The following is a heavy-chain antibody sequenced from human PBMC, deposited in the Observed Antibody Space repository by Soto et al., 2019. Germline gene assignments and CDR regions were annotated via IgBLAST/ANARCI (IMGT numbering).Heavy chain of an antibody. V-gene: IGHV3-48*02. J-gene: IGHJ5*02. Sequence: EVQLVESGGGLVQPGGSLRLSCAASGFIFSTYNMNWVRQAPGKGLEWVSDISGSGSTSYYADSVKGRFTISRDNDKNSLYLQMISLRDEDTAVYYCVRSATHRTWFDPWGQGTLVTVSS. D-gene: IGHD1-26*01. CDR2: ISGSGSTS. CDR3: VRSATHRTWFDP. CDR1: GFIFSTYN.